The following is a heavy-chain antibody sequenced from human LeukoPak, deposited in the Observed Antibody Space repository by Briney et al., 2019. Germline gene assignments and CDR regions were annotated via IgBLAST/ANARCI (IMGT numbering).Heavy chain of an antibody. Sequence: SETLSLTCTVSGGSISSYYWSWIRQPPGKGLEWIGYIYYSGSTNYNPSLKSRVTISVDTSKNQFSLKLSSVTAADTAVYYCVSQYARSTPFDYWGQGTLVTVSS. CDR2: IYYSGST. CDR1: GGSISSYY. D-gene: IGHD2-8*01. CDR3: VSQYARSTPFDY. J-gene: IGHJ4*02. V-gene: IGHV4-59*01.